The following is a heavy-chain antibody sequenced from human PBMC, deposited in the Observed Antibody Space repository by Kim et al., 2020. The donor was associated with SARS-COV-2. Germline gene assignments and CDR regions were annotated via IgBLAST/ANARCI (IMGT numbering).Heavy chain of an antibody. CDR1: GYSISSGYY. Sequence: SETLSLTCTVSGYSISSGYYWGWIRQPPGKGLEWIGSIYHSGSTYYNPSLKSRVTISVDTSKNQFSLKMSSVTAADTAVNYCARMTTPSGFDYWGQGTLVTVSS. CDR2: IYHSGST. D-gene: IGHD4-17*01. J-gene: IGHJ4*02. CDR3: ARMTTPSGFDY. V-gene: IGHV4-38-2*02.